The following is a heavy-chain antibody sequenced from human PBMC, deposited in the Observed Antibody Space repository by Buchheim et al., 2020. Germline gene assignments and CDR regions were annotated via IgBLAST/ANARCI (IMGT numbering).Heavy chain of an antibody. CDR1: GGSVSSGNYY. V-gene: IGHV4-61*01. J-gene: IGHJ5*02. CDR2: IYHSGGP. Sequence: QVQLQESGPGLVKPSETLSLTCTVSGGSVSSGNYYWSWIRQPPGKGLEWIGYIYHSGGPYYNPSLKSRVTISVDTSQNLFSLELNSVTAADTAVYYCARALGSSSWYVGWFDTWGQGTL. D-gene: IGHD6-13*01. CDR3: ARALGSSSWYVGWFDT.